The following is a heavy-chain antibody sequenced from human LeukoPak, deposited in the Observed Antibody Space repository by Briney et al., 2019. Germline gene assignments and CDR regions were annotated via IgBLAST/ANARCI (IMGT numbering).Heavy chain of an antibody. CDR1: GFTFSSYE. V-gene: IGHV3-48*03. Sequence: GGPLRLSCAASGFTFSSYEMNWVRQAPGKGLEWVSYISRRGSTIHFADSVKGRFTISRDNDQYSLYLQMNSLRAEDTAVYYCARVDFWGGYPYYYYYYYGMDVWGQGTTVTVSS. CDR3: ARVDFWGGYPYYYYYYYGMDV. J-gene: IGHJ6*02. D-gene: IGHD3-3*01. CDR2: ISRRGSTI.